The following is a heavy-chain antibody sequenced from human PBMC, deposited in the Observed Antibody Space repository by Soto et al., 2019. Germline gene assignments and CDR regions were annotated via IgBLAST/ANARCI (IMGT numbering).Heavy chain of an antibody. CDR2: ISSSYYI. V-gene: IGHV3-21*01. CDR1: GFSFRSYT. CDR3: ARGDVVVLTATSNFDY. Sequence: GGSLRLSCAASGFSFRSYTMKWVRQAPGKGLEWVASISSSYYIKYADSVKGRFTISRDNAKNSLYLQMNGLRAEDTAVYYCARGDVVVLTATSNFDYWGQGTLVTVSS. J-gene: IGHJ4*02. D-gene: IGHD2-21*02.